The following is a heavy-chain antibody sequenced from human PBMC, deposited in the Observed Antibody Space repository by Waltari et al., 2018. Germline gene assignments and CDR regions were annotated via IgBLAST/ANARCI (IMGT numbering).Heavy chain of an antibody. V-gene: IGHV3-7*01. CDR2: IKQDGSEK. CDR1: GFTFSSYW. CDR3: ARVNYDFWSGYPYSEGLRYFDY. D-gene: IGHD3-3*01. Sequence: EVQLVESGGGLVQPGGSLRLSCAASGFTFSSYWMSWVRQAPGKGLEWVANIKQDGSEKYYVDSVKGRFTISRDNAKNSLYLQMNSLRAEDTAVYYCARVNYDFWSGYPYSEGLRYFDYWGQGTLVTVSS. J-gene: IGHJ4*02.